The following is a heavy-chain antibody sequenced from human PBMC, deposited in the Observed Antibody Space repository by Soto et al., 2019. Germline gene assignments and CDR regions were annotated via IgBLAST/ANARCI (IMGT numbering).Heavy chain of an antibody. V-gene: IGHV4-59*01. CDR2: IYYSGST. J-gene: IGHJ3*02. Sequence: SETLSLTCTVSGGSISSYYWSWIRQPPGKGLEWIGYIYYSGSTNYNPSLKSRVTISVDTSKNQFSLKLSSVTAADTAVYYCAREASDSSGWDYAFDIWGQGTIVTVSS. CDR1: GGSISSYY. D-gene: IGHD3-22*01. CDR3: AREASDSSGWDYAFDI.